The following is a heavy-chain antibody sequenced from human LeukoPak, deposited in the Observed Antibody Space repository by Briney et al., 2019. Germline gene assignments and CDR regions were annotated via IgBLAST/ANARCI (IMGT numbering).Heavy chain of an antibody. D-gene: IGHD5-18*01. J-gene: IGHJ4*02. V-gene: IGHV4-59*08. CDR2: IYYSGST. CDR3: AGGENSYGYFVDVD. Sequence: SETLSLTCTVSGGSISSYYWSWIRQPPGKGLEWIGYIYYSGSTNYNPSLKSRVTISVDTSKNQFSLKLSSVTAADTAVYYCAGGENSYGYFVDVDWGQGTLVTVSS. CDR1: GGSISSYY.